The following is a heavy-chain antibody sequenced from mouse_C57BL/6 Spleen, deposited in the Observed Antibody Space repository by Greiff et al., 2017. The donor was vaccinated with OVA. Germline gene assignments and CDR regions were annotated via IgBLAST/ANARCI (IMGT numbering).Heavy chain of an antibody. V-gene: IGHV1-53*01. CDR3: AKVYYGRGAWFAY. CDR2: INPSNGGT. CDR1: GYTFTSYW. J-gene: IGHJ3*01. D-gene: IGHD1-1*01. Sequence: VQLQQPGTELVKPGASVKLSCKASGYTFTSYWMHWVKQRPGQGLEWIGNINPSNGGTNYNEKFKSKATLTVDKSSSTAYMQLSSRTSEDSAVYYCAKVYYGRGAWFAYWGQETLVTVSA.